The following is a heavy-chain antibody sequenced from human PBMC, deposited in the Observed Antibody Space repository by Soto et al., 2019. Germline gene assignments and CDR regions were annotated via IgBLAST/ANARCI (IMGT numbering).Heavy chain of an antibody. CDR2: ISYDGSNK. Sequence: TGGSLRLSCAASGFTFSSYGMHWVRQAPGKGLEWVAVISYDGSNKYYADSVKGRFTISRDNSKNTLYLQMNSLRAEDTAVYYCARVLRPYYYYYGMDVWGQGTTVTVSS. CDR1: GFTFSSYG. CDR3: ARVLRPYYYYYGMDV. J-gene: IGHJ6*02. V-gene: IGHV3-30*19.